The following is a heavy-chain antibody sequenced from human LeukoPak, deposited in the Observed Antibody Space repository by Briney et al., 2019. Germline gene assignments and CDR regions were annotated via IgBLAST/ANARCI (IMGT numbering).Heavy chain of an antibody. CDR2: INHNGST. V-gene: IGHV4-34*01. J-gene: IGHJ4*02. Sequence: SETLSLTCGVYGGSFSGYYWSWIRQSPGKGLEWIAEINHNGSTNYNPSLKSRATISVDMSKNQIFLNLRSVTAADTAVYYCARGWDCSGGSCNSGVPLFDYGGQGSLVTVSS. D-gene: IGHD2-15*01. CDR1: GGSFSGYY. CDR3: ARGWDCSGGSCNSGVPLFDY.